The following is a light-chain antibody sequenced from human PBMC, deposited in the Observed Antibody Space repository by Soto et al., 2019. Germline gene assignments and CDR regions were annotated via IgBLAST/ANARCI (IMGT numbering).Light chain of an antibody. CDR3: QQYNNWPFIT. Sequence: MTQSPSSLSASTGDRVTITCRVSQGISSYLAWYQQKPGQAPRLLIYGASSRATGIPDRFSGSGSGTEFTLTISSLQSEDFAVYYCQQYNNWPFITFGQGTRLEI. CDR2: GAS. J-gene: IGKJ5*01. V-gene: IGKV3D-15*01. CDR1: QGISSY.